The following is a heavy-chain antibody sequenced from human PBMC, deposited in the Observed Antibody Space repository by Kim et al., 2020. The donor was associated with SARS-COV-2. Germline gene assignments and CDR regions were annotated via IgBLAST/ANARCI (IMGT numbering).Heavy chain of an antibody. V-gene: IGHV2-70*01. CDR2: IDWDDDK. Sequence: SGPTLVNPTQTLTLTCTFSGFSLSTSGMCVSWIRQPPGKALEWLALIDWDDDKNYSTSLKTRPTISKDTSKNQVVLTMTNMDPVDTATYYCARMGQWLVGGGFDYWGQGTLVTVSS. CDR3: ARMGQWLVGGGFDY. D-gene: IGHD6-19*01. J-gene: IGHJ4*02. CDR1: GFSLSTSGMC.